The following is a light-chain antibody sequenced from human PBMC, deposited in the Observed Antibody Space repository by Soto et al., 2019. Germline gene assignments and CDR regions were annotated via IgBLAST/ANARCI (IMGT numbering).Light chain of an antibody. V-gene: IGLV2-14*01. CDR2: EVA. J-gene: IGLJ2*01. CDR1: TSDVGGYNY. CDR3: SSYTIDNSVV. Sequence: QSALTQPASVSGSXGXXXXXXXIGTTSDVGGYNYVSWYQHHPGKAPKLMIFEVANRPSGISDRFSASKSGNTASLTISGLQAEDEADYYCSSYTIDNSVVFGGGTKVTVL.